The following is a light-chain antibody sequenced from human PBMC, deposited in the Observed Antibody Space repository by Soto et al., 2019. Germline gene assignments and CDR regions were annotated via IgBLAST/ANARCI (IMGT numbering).Light chain of an antibody. Sequence: EIVLTQSPGTLSLSPGERATLSCRASQSVSSSYLAWYQQKPGQAPRLLIYGASSRDTGIPDRFSGSGSGTDFTLTISRLEPEDFAVYYCQQYGSSPVTFGQGTKLEIK. CDR1: QSVSSSY. CDR3: QQYGSSPVT. V-gene: IGKV3-20*01. J-gene: IGKJ2*01. CDR2: GAS.